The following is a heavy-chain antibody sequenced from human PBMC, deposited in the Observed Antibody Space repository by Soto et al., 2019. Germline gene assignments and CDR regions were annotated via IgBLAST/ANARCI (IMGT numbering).Heavy chain of an antibody. CDR1: GFTFSSYA. J-gene: IGHJ4*02. CDR2: ISGSGGST. V-gene: IGHV3-23*01. Sequence: EVQLLESGGGLVQPGGSLRLSCAASGFTFSSYAMSWVRQAPGKGLEWVSAISGSGGSTYYADSVKGRFTISRDNSKNTLYLQMNSLRAEDTAVYYCAKDRPFPVVVVAATDFDYWGQGTLVTVSS. D-gene: IGHD2-15*01. CDR3: AKDRPFPVVVVAATDFDY.